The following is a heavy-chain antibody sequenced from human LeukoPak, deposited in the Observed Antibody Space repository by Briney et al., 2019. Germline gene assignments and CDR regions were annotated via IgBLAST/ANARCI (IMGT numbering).Heavy chain of an antibody. D-gene: IGHD3-22*01. CDR2: IYYSGST. J-gene: IGHJ6*03. CDR1: GGSISSSSYY. CDR3: ARGFYDSSGYYSTRGYYYYYMDV. Sequence: SETLSLTCTVSGGSISSSSYYWGWIRQPPGKGLEWIGSIYYSGSTNYNPSLKSRDTISVDTSKNQFSLKLSSVTAADTAVYYCARGFYDSSGYYSTRGYYYYYMDVWGKGTTVTVSS. V-gene: IGHV4-39*07.